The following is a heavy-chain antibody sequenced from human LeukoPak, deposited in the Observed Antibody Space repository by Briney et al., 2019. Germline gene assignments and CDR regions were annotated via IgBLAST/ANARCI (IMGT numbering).Heavy chain of an antibody. V-gene: IGHV1-69*13. CDR1: GGTFSSYA. J-gene: IGHJ4*02. CDR3: ARDGMVRGVNFDY. CDR2: IIPIFGTA. Sequence: ASVKVSCTASGGTFSSYAISWVRQAPGQGLEWMGGIIPIFGTANYAKKFQGRVTITADESTSTAYMELSSLRSEDTAVYYCARDGMVRGVNFDYWGQGTLVTVSS. D-gene: IGHD3-10*01.